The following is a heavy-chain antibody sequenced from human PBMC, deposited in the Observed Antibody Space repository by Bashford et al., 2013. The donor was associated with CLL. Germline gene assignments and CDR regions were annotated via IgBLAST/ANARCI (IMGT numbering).Heavy chain of an antibody. CDR1: GYSFTAYY. D-gene: IGHD3-10*01. J-gene: IGHJ4*02. V-gene: IGHV1-2*02. CDR2: TNPSSGGA. Sequence: ASVKVSCKASGYSFTAYYIHWVRQAPGQGLEWMGWTNPSSGGADFAQKFQGRVTMTTDTSTSTAYMELRSLRSDDTAVYYCARDLNSYGSGRGGLTLDYWGQGTLVTVSS. CDR3: ARDLNSYGSGRGGLTLDY.